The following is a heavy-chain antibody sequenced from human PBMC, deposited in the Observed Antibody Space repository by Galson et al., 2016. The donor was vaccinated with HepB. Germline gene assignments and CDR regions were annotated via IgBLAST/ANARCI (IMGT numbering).Heavy chain of an antibody. CDR2: LSPTGGT. CDR1: GDSITSGTYY. J-gene: IGHJ4*02. V-gene: IGHV4-61*02. Sequence: QVQLQESGPGLVKPSQTLSLTCTVPGDSITSGTYYWSWVRQPAGKGLEWIGSLSPTGGTNSTPAPRGQVTISRGTSTDHFSLKLTSVTASGPAVYYCTRGARDGLLDSWGRGALVTVSS. CDR3: TRGARDGLLDS. D-gene: IGHD5-24*01.